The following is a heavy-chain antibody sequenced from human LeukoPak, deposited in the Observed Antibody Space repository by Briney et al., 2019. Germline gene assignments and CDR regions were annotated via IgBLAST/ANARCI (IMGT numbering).Heavy chain of an antibody. J-gene: IGHJ5*02. CDR2: INPNNGET. D-gene: IGHD5-12*01. V-gene: IGHV1-2*02. Sequence: ASVKVSCKASGYTFTDYFMHWVRQAPGQGLEWMGWINPNNGETNYAQKFQGRVTMTRYTSISTAYMELSRLTSDDTAVYYCARDGYSGYHYHDWFDPWGQGTLVTVSS. CDR1: GYTFTDYF. CDR3: ARDGYSGYHYHDWFDP.